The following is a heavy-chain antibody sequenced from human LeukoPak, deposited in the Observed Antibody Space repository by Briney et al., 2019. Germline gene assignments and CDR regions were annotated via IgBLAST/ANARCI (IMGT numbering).Heavy chain of an antibody. D-gene: IGHD4-23*01. CDR1: GYTFTSYD. Sequence: GASVKVSCKASGYTFTSYDINWVRQATGQGLEWMGWISAYNGNTNYAQKLQGRVTMTTDTSTSTAYMELRSLRSDDTAVYYCAKLDYGGNTVAPDYWGQGTLVTVSS. CDR3: AKLDYGGNTVAPDY. J-gene: IGHJ4*02. CDR2: ISAYNGNT. V-gene: IGHV1-18*01.